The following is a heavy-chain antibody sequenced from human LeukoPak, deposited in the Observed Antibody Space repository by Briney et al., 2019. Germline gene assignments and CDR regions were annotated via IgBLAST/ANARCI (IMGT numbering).Heavy chain of an antibody. CDR1: GYTFTGYY. Sequence: EASVKVSCKASGYTFTGYYMHWVRQAPGQGLEWMGWINPNSGGTNYAQKFQGRVTMTRDTSISTAYMELSRLRSDDTAVYYCTILPQKDIVVVVAATVKGIDYWGQGTLVTVSS. CDR2: INPNSGGT. J-gene: IGHJ4*02. V-gene: IGHV1-2*02. CDR3: TILPQKDIVVVVAATVKGIDY. D-gene: IGHD2-15*01.